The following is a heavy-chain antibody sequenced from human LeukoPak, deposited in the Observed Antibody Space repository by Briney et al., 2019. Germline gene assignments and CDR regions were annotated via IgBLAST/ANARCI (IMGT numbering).Heavy chain of an antibody. Sequence: PGGSLRLSCAASGFTFSSYAMSWVRQAPGKGLEWVSAISGSGGSTYYADSVKGRFTISRDNSKNTLHLQMNSLRAEDTAVYYCARENMIVVVTDYWGQGTLVTVSS. J-gene: IGHJ4*02. CDR1: GFTFSSYA. V-gene: IGHV3-23*01. CDR3: ARENMIVVVTDY. D-gene: IGHD3-22*01. CDR2: ISGSGGST.